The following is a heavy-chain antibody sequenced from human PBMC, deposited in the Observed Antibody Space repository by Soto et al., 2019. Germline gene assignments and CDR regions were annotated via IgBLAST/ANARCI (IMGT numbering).Heavy chain of an antibody. CDR1: GFTFSSYA. CDR3: AKLLGYCSSTSCLY. Sequence: EVQLLESGGGLVQPGGSLRLSCAASGFTFSSYAMSWVRQAPGKGLEWVSAISGSGGSTYYADSVKGRFTISRDNSKNPLYLQMNSLRAEDTAVYYCAKLLGYCSSTSCLYWGQGTLVTVSS. J-gene: IGHJ4*02. CDR2: ISGSGGST. D-gene: IGHD2-2*01. V-gene: IGHV3-23*01.